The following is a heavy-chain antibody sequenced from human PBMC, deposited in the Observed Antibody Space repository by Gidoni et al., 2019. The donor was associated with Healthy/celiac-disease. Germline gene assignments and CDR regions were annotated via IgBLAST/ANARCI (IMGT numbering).Heavy chain of an antibody. V-gene: IGHV5-51*01. D-gene: IGHD2-2*01. CDR3: ARHDQGGMDV. CDR2: IYPGDSDT. J-gene: IGHJ6*02. CDR1: GYSFTSYW. Sequence: EVQLVQSGSEVNKPGESLQISCTGSGYSFTSYWIGWVRQMPGKGLEWMGIIYPGDSDTRYSPSFQGQVTISADKSISTAYLQWRSLKASDTAMYDGARHDQGGMDVWGQGTTGTGSS.